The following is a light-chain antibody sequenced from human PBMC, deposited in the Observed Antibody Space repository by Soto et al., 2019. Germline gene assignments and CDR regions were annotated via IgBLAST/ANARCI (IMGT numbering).Light chain of an antibody. CDR2: AVS. CDR3: CSHAGNNNYV. J-gene: IGLJ1*01. Sequence: QSVLTQPPSASGSPGQSVAISCTGTSRDVGGQNYVSWYQQHPGKAPKLIIYAVSNRPSGVPDRFSGSKSGNTASLTISGLRDEDEADYYCCSHAGNNNYVFGTGTKLTVL. CDR1: SRDVGGQNY. V-gene: IGLV2-8*01.